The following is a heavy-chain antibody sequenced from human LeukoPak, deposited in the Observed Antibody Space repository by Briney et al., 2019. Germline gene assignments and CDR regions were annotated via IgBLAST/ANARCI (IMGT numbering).Heavy chain of an antibody. CDR2: FDPEDGET. J-gene: IGHJ3*02. D-gene: IGHD6-13*01. V-gene: IGHV1-24*01. Sequence: ASVKVSCKVSGYTLTELSMHWVRRAPGKGLEWMGGFDPEDGETIYAQKFQGRVTMTEDTSTDTAYMELSSLRSEDTAVYYCATMSVGAAAGRDHDAFDIWGQGTMVTVSS. CDR1: GYTLTELS. CDR3: ATMSVGAAAGRDHDAFDI.